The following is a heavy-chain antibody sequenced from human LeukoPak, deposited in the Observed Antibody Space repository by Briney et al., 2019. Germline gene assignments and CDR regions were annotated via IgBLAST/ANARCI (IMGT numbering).Heavy chain of an antibody. CDR1: GFTFSSYS. J-gene: IGHJ3*02. CDR3: ARDYPDAFDI. Sequence: GGSLRLSCAASGFTFSSYSMNWVRQAPGKGLEWVSSISSSSSYIYSADSVKGRFTISRDNAKNSLYLQMNSLRAEDTAVYYCARDYPDAFDIWGQGTMVTVSS. CDR2: ISSSSSYI. V-gene: IGHV3-21*01.